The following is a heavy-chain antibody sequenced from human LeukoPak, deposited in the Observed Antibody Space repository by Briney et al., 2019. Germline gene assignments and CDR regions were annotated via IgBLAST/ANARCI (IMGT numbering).Heavy chain of an antibody. CDR3: ARHSLEKSSSWAHYYYYMDV. D-gene: IGHD6-13*01. CDR2: IYPGDPDT. J-gene: IGHJ6*03. CDR1: GYSFTSYW. V-gene: IGHV5-51*01. Sequence: GESLKISCKGSGYSFTSYWIGWVRQMPGKGLEWMGIIYPGDPDTRYSPSFQGQVTISADKSISTAYLQWSSLKASDTAMYYCARHSLEKSSSWAHYYYYMDVWGKGTTVTVSS.